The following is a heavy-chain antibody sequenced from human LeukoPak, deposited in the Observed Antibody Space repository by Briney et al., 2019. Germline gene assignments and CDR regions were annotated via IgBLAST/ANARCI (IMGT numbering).Heavy chain of an antibody. J-gene: IGHJ4*02. CDR3: AKDGGYYDSSGYFDY. D-gene: IGHD3-22*01. CDR2: ISGSGGST. Sequence: PGGSLRLSCAASGFTFSSYAMSWVRQAPGKGLEWVSAISGSGGSTYYADSVKRRFTISNANSKNTLYLQMDSLRAEDTAVYYCAKDGGYYDSSGYFDYWGQGTLVTVSS. V-gene: IGHV3-23*01. CDR1: GFTFSSYA.